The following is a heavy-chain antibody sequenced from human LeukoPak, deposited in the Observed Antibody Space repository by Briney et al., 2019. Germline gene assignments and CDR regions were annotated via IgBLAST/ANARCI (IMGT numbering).Heavy chain of an antibody. Sequence: PGGSLRLSCAASGFTFSSYAMSWVRRAPWKGLEWVPAISGSGGSTYYADSVKGRFTISRDNSKSTLYLQMNSLRAEDTAVYYCARDLGAVGASPFDNWGQGNLVTVSS. CDR2: ISGSGGST. V-gene: IGHV3-23*01. D-gene: IGHD1-26*01. J-gene: IGHJ4*02. CDR1: GFTFSSYA. CDR3: ARDLGAVGASPFDN.